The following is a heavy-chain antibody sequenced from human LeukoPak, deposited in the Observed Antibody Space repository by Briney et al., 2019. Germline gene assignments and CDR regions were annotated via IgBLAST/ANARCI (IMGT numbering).Heavy chain of an antibody. D-gene: IGHD1-26*01. Sequence: PGRSLRLSCAASGFTFSSFAMHWVRQAPGKGLEWVAVISYDGSDEYYADSVRGRFTISRDNSKNSLYLQMSSLRVEDTAVYYCARGRDSGSYSSYFDYWGQGTLVTVSS. CDR2: ISYDGSDE. CDR1: GFTFSSFA. V-gene: IGHV3-30-3*01. CDR3: ARGRDSGSYSSYFDY. J-gene: IGHJ4*02.